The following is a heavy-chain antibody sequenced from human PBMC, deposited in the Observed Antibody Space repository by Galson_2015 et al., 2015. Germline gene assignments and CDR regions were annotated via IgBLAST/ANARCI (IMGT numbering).Heavy chain of an antibody. D-gene: IGHD3-22*01. Sequence: QSGAEVKKPGESLRISCKGSGYSFTSYWISWVRQMPGKGLEWMGRIDPSDSYTNYSPSFQGHVTISADKSISTAYLQWSSLKASDTAMYYCARHTTPGDSSGLWGDYWGQGTLVTVSS. J-gene: IGHJ4*02. CDR3: ARHTTPGDSSGLWGDY. V-gene: IGHV5-10-1*01. CDR1: GYSFTSYW. CDR2: IDPSDSYT.